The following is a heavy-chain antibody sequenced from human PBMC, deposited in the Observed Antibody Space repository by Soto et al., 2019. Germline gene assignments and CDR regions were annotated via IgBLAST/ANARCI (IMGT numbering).Heavy chain of an antibody. CDR2: IGTAGDT. CDR1: GFTFSSYD. J-gene: IGHJ6*03. V-gene: IGHV3-13*01. CDR3: ARIAAAGTVYYMDV. Sequence: GGSLRLSCAASGFTFSSYDMHWVRQATGKGLEWVSAIGTAGDTYYPGSVKGRFTISRENAKNSLYLQMNSLRAGDTAVYYCARIAAAGTVYYMDVWGKGTTVTVSS. D-gene: IGHD6-13*01.